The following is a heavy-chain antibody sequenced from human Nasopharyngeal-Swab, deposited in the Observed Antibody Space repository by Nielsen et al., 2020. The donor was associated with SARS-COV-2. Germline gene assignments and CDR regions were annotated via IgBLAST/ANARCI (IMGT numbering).Heavy chain of an antibody. D-gene: IGHD5-18*01. Sequence: SLKISCAVSGFTFDDYAMHWVRQAPGKGLEWVSGISWNSGSIGYADSVKGRFTISRDNAKNSLYLQMNSLRAEDTALYYCAKGYGYGGDYYYYYVLDVWGQGTTVTV. J-gene: IGHJ6*02. V-gene: IGHV3-9*01. CDR2: ISWNSGSI. CDR3: AKGYGYGGDYYYYYVLDV. CDR1: GFTFDDYA.